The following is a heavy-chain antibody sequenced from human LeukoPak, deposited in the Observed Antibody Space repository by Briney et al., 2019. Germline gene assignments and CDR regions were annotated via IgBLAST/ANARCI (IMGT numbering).Heavy chain of an antibody. J-gene: IGHJ4*02. CDR3: GRDRGSGSPDY. Sequence: ASVKVSCKASGYTFTGYHMHWVPQAPGHGLEWVGWINPNRGGTNFAQKFQGRVTMTSDTSISTAYMELIRLRSDDTAVYYCGRDRGSGSPDYWGQGTLVTVSS. V-gene: IGHV1-2*02. CDR2: INPNRGGT. CDR1: GYTFTGYH. D-gene: IGHD3-10*01.